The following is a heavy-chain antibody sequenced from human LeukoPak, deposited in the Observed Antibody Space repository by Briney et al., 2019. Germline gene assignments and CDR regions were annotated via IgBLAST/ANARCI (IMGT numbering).Heavy chain of an antibody. D-gene: IGHD2-15*01. V-gene: IGHV3-53*04. J-gene: IGHJ4*02. Sequence: GGSLRLSCAASGFPVSSNYMSWVRQAPGKGLEWVSVIYSGGSTYYADSVKGRFTISRHNSKNTLYLQMNSLRAEDMAVYYCARRYCSGPNCYAFDYWGQGTLVTVSS. CDR2: IYSGGST. CDR3: ARRYCSGPNCYAFDY. CDR1: GFPVSSNY.